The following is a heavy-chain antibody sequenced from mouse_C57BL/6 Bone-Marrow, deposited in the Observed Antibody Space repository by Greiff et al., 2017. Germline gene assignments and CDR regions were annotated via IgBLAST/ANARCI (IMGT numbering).Heavy chain of an antibody. V-gene: IGHV1-69*01. J-gene: IGHJ4*01. CDR1: GYTFTSYW. CDR2: IDPSDSYT. Sequence: QVQLQQPGAELVMPGASVKLSCKASGYTFTSYWMHWVKQRPGQGLEWIGEIDPSDSYTNYNQKFKGKSTLTVDKSSSTAYMQLSSLTSEDSAVYYRAREALYSNYAMDYWGQGTSVTVSS. CDR3: AREALYSNYAMDY. D-gene: IGHD2-5*01.